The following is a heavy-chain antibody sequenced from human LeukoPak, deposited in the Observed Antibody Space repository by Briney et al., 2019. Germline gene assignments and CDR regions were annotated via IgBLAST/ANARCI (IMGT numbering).Heavy chain of an antibody. J-gene: IGHJ5*02. V-gene: IGHV1-8*01. Sequence: ASVKVSCKASGYTFTSYDINWVRQATGQGLEWMGWMNPNSGNTGYAQKFQGRVTMTRNTSISTAYMELSSLRPEDTAVYYCARGRYSYGINWFDPWGQGTLVTVSS. CDR2: MNPNSGNT. CDR3: ARGRYSYGINWFDP. CDR1: GYTFTSYD. D-gene: IGHD5-18*01.